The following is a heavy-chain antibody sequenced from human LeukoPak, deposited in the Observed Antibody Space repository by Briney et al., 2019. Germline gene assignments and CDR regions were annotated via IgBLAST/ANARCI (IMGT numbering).Heavy chain of an antibody. V-gene: IGHV4-61*02. D-gene: IGHD3-9*01. Sequence: PSETLSLTCTVSGGSISSGSYYWSWIRQPAGKGLEWIGRIYTSGSTNYNPSLKSRVTVSVDTSKNQFSLKLSSVTAADTAVYYCARVYYDILTGYYPDYWGQGTLVTVSS. CDR1: GGSISSGSYY. CDR2: IYTSGST. J-gene: IGHJ4*02. CDR3: ARVYYDILTGYYPDY.